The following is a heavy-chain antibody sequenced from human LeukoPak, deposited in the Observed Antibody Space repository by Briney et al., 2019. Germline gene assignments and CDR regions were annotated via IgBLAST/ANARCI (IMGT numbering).Heavy chain of an antibody. V-gene: IGHV1-69*05. Sequence: SVKISCKASGGTFSSYAISWVRQAPGQGLEWMGGIIPIFGTANYAQKFQGRVTITTDESTSTAYMELSSLRSEDTAVYYCARHPGIAVAGTMGYYYMDVWGKGTTVTVSS. D-gene: IGHD6-19*01. CDR2: IIPIFGTA. CDR1: GGTFSSYA. J-gene: IGHJ6*03. CDR3: ARHPGIAVAGTMGYYYMDV.